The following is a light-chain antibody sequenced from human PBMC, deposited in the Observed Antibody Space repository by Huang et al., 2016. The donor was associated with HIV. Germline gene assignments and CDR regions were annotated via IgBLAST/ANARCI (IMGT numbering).Light chain of an antibody. CDR3: QQSFSTLT. CDR2: GTS. CDR1: ENITSF. V-gene: IGKV1-39*01. J-gene: IGKJ4*01. Sequence: DIQMTQSPSSLSACVGDSVSISCRATENITSFLYAYQQKPGTGPRLLIYGTSTLQSGVPSRFSGRGSGTDFTLTIRSLQPEDIGTYYCQQSFSTLTFGGGTRVQIK.